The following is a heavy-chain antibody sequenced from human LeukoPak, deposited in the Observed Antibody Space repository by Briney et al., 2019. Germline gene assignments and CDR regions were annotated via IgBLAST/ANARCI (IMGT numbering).Heavy chain of an antibody. D-gene: IGHD6-25*01. J-gene: IGHJ6*03. V-gene: IGHV3-48*01. CDR1: GFTFSSYS. CDR2: ISGSSGTI. Sequence: GGSLRLSRAASGFTFSSYSMNWVRQAPGKGLEWVSYISGSSGTIYYADSVKGRFTISRDNVKNSLYLQMNSLRAEDTAVYYCARDSHAAPNAMDVWGKGTTVTVSS. CDR3: ARDSHAAPNAMDV.